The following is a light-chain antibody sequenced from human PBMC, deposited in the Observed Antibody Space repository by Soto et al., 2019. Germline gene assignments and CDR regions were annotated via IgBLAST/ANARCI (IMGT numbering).Light chain of an antibody. CDR1: QIISSY. CDR2: AAS. CDR3: QKSCSTPRK. J-gene: IGKJ1*01. Sequence: DIQMTQSPSSLSASVVERVTITFLASQIISSYLNWYQQKPGKAPKLLIFAASGWQSVFPARFSGGGSGTDFTLTISSLEPEDFATYYCQKSCSTPRKFGQGTKVDIK. V-gene: IGKV1-39*01.